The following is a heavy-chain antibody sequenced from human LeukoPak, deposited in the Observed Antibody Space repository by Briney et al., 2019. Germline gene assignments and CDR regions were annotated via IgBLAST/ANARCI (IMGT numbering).Heavy chain of an antibody. V-gene: IGHV4-61*02. CDR1: GGSISSGSYY. Sequence: PSETLSLTCTVSGGSISSGSYYWSWLRQPAGKGLEWIGRIYTNGSTYYNPSLKSRVTISVDTSKNQFSLKLSSVTAADTAVYYCARSGSRYDFWSGYYNDYWGQGTLVTVSS. J-gene: IGHJ4*02. CDR2: IYTNGST. D-gene: IGHD3-3*01. CDR3: ARSGSRYDFWSGYYNDY.